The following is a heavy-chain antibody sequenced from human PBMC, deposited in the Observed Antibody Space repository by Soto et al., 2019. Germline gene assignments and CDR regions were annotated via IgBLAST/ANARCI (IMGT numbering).Heavy chain of an antibody. CDR2: ISSSSSYI. D-gene: IGHD3-10*01. J-gene: IGHJ6*02. V-gene: IGHV3-21*01. CDR1: GFTFSSYS. CDR3: ARDQRQGSYYYYYGMDV. Sequence: PGGSLRLSCAASGFTFSSYSMNWVRQAPGKGLEWVSSISSSSSYIYYADSVKGRFTISRDNAKNSLYLQMNSLRAEDTAVYCCARDQRQGSYYYYYGMDVWGQGTTVTVSS.